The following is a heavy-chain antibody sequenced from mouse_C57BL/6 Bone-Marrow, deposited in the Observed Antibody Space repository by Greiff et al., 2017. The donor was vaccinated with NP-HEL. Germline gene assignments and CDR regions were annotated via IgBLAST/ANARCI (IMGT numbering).Heavy chain of an antibody. CDR2: IDPENGDT. J-gene: IGHJ3*01. Sequence: EVQLQQSGAELVRPGASVKLSCTASGFNIKDDYMHWVKQRPEQGLEWIGWIDPENGDTEYASKFQGTATITADTSSNTAYLQLSSLTSEDTAVYYCTTLMAPFAYWGQGTLVTVSA. CDR3: TTLMAPFAY. CDR1: GFNIKDDY. V-gene: IGHV14-4*01. D-gene: IGHD1-1*02.